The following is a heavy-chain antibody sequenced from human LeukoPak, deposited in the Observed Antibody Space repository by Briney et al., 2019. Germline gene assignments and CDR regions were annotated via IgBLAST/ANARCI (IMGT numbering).Heavy chain of an antibody. V-gene: IGHV4-39*01. Sequence: PSETLSLTCTVSGGSISSSSYYWGWLRQPPGKGPEWIGSIYYSGSTYYNPSLRSRVTISVDTSKNQFSLKLSSVTAADTAVYYCARRHYYDSSADIWGQGTMVTVSS. CDR3: ARRHYYDSSADI. D-gene: IGHD3-22*01. CDR2: IYYSGST. CDR1: GGSISSSSYY. J-gene: IGHJ3*02.